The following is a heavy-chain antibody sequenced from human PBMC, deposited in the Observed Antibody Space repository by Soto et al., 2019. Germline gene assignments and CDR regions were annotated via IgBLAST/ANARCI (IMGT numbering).Heavy chain of an antibody. CDR2: IIPIFGTA. V-gene: IGHV1-69*13. CDR1: GGTFSSYA. Sequence: ASVKVSCKASGGTFSSYAISWVRQAPGQGLEWMGGIIPIFGTANYAQKFQGRVTITADESTSTAYMELSSLRSEDTAVYYCARKPGIAADNWFDPWGQGTLVTVSS. CDR3: ARKPGIAADNWFDP. J-gene: IGHJ5*02. D-gene: IGHD6-13*01.